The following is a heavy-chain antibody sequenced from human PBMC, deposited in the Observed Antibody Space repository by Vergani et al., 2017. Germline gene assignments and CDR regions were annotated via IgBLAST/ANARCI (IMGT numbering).Heavy chain of an antibody. V-gene: IGHV3-23*01. CDR3: AKANPRNSGYDYLYDYHAMDV. J-gene: IGHJ6*02. D-gene: IGHD5-12*01. CDR1: GFTFNHYA. Sequence: EVQLLESGGDLVQPGGSLRLSCAASGFTFNHYAMNWVRRAPGKGLEGVSGISGSGGSTYYAGSVKGRFTISRDSSKNTLYLQMNSLSAGDTAVNYCAKANPRNSGYDYLYDYHAMDVWCQGTTVTVSS. CDR2: ISGSGGST.